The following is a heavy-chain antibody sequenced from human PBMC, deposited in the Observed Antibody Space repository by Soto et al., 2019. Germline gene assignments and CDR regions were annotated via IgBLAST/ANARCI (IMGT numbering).Heavy chain of an antibody. J-gene: IGHJ6*02. D-gene: IGHD3-10*01. V-gene: IGHV3-23*01. CDR3: AKVPASYLSASYFSYGLDV. Sequence: GSLRLSCAASGFTFSHYVLSWVRQSPERGREWVSSISGSGSSVYVADSVRGRFIMSRDLSTNTVSLQMNSVRAEDTAVYYGAKVPASYLSASYFSYGLDVWGQGTTVTVS. CDR1: GFTFSHYV. CDR2: ISGSGSSV.